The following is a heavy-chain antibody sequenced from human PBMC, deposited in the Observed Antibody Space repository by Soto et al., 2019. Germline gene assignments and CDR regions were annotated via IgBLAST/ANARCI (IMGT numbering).Heavy chain of an antibody. CDR2: IAVGSGYT. CDR3: ASHDPGARFDP. D-gene: IGHD1-1*01. J-gene: IGHJ5*02. V-gene: IGHV1-58*01. Sequence: QTQLEQSGPEVKKPGTSVKVSCKASGFTFTSSAFQWVRQARGQRLEWIGWIAVGSGYTNYAQRFQDRVTLTRDTSISTAYMELSSLRSDDTAVYYCASHDPGARFDPWGQGTLVIVSS. CDR1: GFTFTSSA.